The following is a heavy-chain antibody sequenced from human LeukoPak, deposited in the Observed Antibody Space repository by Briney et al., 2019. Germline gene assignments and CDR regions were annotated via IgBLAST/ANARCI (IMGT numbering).Heavy chain of an antibody. V-gene: IGHV1-2*06. D-gene: IGHD4-17*01. CDR2: INTNRGGT. CDR1: GYTFTGHL. Sequence: ASVKVSCKASGYTFTGHLMHWVRQAPGQGLEWMGRINTNRGGTNYAQKFQDRVTMTRDTSISTAYMELSSLRSDDTAVYYCARGTNDYGDYVRYYYMDVWGKGTTVTVSS. J-gene: IGHJ6*03. CDR3: ARGTNDYGDYVRYYYMDV.